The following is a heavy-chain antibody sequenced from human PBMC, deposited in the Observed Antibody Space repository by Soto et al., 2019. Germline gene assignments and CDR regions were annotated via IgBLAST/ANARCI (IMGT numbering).Heavy chain of an antibody. Sequence: GGSLRLSCAASGFTFSNYGINWVRQAPGKGLEWVSSISSSSSYIYYADSVTGRFTISRDNAKNSLYLQMNSLRAEDTAVYYCARDNFARMDVWGQGTTVNVSS. CDR1: GFTFSNYG. J-gene: IGHJ6*01. D-gene: IGHD3-9*01. CDR3: ARDNFARMDV. V-gene: IGHV3-21*01. CDR2: ISSSSSYI.